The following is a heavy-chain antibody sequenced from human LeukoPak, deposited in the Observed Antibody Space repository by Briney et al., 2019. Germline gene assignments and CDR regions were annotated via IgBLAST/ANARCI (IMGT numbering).Heavy chain of an antibody. Sequence: GGSLRLSCAASGFTFDDYAMHWVRQAPGKGLEWVSGISWNSGSIGYADSVKGRFTISRDNAKNSLYLQMNSLRAEDTAVYYCAREGLTPQIDYWGQGTLVTVSS. CDR1: GFTFDDYA. CDR2: ISWNSGSI. J-gene: IGHJ4*02. D-gene: IGHD3-9*01. CDR3: AREGLTPQIDY. V-gene: IGHV3-9*01.